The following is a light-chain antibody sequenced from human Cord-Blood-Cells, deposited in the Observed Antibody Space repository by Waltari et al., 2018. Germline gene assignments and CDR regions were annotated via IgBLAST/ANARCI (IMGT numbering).Light chain of an antibody. Sequence: QSVLTQPPSASGTPGPRVTISCSGSSPNIGSNYVSWYQQLPGTAPKLLIYRNNQRPSGVPDRFSGSKSGTSASLAISGLRSEDEADYYCAAWDDSLSFWVFGGGTKLTVL. V-gene: IGLV1-47*01. CDR1: SPNIGSNY. J-gene: IGLJ3*02. CDR3: AAWDDSLSFWV. CDR2: RNN.